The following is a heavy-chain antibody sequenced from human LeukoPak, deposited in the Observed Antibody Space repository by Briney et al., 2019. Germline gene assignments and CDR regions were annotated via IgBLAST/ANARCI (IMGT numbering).Heavy chain of an antibody. D-gene: IGHD3-10*01. V-gene: IGHV3-30*04. Sequence: GGSLRLSCAASGFTFSSYAMHWVRQAPGKGLEWVAVISYDGSNKYYADSVKGRFTISRDNSKNTLYLQMNSLRAEDTAVYYCARSGKVARGVITFYYYYGMDVWGQGTTVTVSS. CDR1: GFTFSSYA. CDR3: ARSGKVARGVITFYYYYGMDV. CDR2: ISYDGSNK. J-gene: IGHJ6*02.